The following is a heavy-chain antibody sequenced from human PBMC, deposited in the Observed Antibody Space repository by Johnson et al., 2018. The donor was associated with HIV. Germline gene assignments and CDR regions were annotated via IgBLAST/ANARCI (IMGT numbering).Heavy chain of an antibody. J-gene: IGHJ3*02. D-gene: IGHD6-19*01. Sequence: QVQLVESGGGVVQPGGSLRLSCAASGFTFSTYGMHWVRQAPGKGLEWVAFIRDDGSNKHYIDSVKGRFTISRDNSKNTLYLQMNSLRAEDTAVYYCLSQWLVRNAFDIWGQGTMVTVSS. CDR3: LSQWLVRNAFDI. CDR1: GFTFSTYG. CDR2: IRDDGSNK. V-gene: IGHV3-30*02.